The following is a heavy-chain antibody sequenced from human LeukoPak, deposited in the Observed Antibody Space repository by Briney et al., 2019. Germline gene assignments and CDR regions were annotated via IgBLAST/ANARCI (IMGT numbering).Heavy chain of an antibody. CDR2: INTNADGETP. J-gene: IGHJ4*02. Sequence: PGGSLRLSCAASGFSFSTAWMTWVRQAPGKGLEWVGRINTNADGETPDYSEPVKGRFTISRDDSKNTLYLHMNSLKTDDTGVYYCTTSPGAVATDSPAFHSWGRGTLVTVPS. CDR3: TTSPGAVATDSPAFHS. CDR1: GFSFSTAW. V-gene: IGHV3-15*01. D-gene: IGHD4/OR15-4a*01.